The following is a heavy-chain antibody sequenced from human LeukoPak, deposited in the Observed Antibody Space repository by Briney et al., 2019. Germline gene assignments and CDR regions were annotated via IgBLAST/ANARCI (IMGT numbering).Heavy chain of an antibody. CDR2: ISSSSSTI. D-gene: IGHD6-13*01. J-gene: IGHJ5*02. Sequence: GGSLRLSCAASGFTFSSYSMNWVRQAPGKGLEWVSYISSSSSTIYYADSVKGRFTISRDNAKNSLYLQMNSLRAEDTAVYYCARTDKYSSSWYFSPWGQGTLVTVSS. V-gene: IGHV3-48*01. CDR1: GFTFSSYS. CDR3: ARTDKYSSSWYFSP.